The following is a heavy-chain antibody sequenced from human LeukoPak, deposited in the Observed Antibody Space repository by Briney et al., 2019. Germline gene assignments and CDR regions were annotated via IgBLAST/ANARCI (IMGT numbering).Heavy chain of an antibody. D-gene: IGHD5-18*01. V-gene: IGHV3-21*01. CDR3: ARDGGYSYGPPDYFDY. J-gene: IGHJ4*02. Sequence: GGSLRLSCAASGFTFSSYSMNWVRQAPGKGLEWVSSISSSSSYIYYADSVKGRFTISRDNAKNSLYLQMNSLRAEDTAVYYCARDGGYSYGPPDYFDYWGQGTLVTVSS. CDR1: GFTFSSYS. CDR2: ISSSSSYI.